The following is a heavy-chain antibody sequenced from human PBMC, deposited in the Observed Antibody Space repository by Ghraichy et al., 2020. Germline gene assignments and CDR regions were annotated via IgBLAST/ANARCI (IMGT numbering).Heavy chain of an antibody. CDR2: INPSGGNT. Sequence: ASVKVSCKASGYTFTSYYMHWVRQAPGQGLEWMGIINPSGGNTSYAQKFRGRVTMTRDTSTSTVYMELSSLRSEDTAVYYCARELELRPLGYWGQGTLVTVSS. D-gene: IGHD1-7*01. CDR1: GYTFTSYY. J-gene: IGHJ4*02. V-gene: IGHV1-46*03. CDR3: ARELELRPLGY.